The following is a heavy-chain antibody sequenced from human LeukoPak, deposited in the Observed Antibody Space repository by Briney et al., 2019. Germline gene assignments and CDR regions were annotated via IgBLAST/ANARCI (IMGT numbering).Heavy chain of an antibody. CDR2: INPNSGGT. CDR3: ARHSGVDIVATITSEFDY. CDR1: GYIFTDYY. D-gene: IGHD5-12*01. V-gene: IGHV1/OR15-1*04. Sequence: ASAKVSCKASGYIFTDYYMHWVRQAPGQELGWMGRINPNSGGTNYAQKFQGRVTMTRDTSISTAYMELSSLRSEDTAVYYCARHSGVDIVATITSEFDYWGQGTLVTVSS. J-gene: IGHJ4*02.